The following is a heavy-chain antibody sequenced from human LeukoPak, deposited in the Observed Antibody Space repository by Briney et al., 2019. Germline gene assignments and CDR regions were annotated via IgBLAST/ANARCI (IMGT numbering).Heavy chain of an antibody. J-gene: IGHJ4*02. D-gene: IGHD5-24*01. CDR1: GGSISSSSYY. CDR3: VGYPPRRDGYNLYYFDY. CDR2: IYYSGST. Sequence: PSETLSPTCTVSGGSISSSSYYWGWIRQPPGKGLEWIGSIYYSGSTYYNPSLKSRVTISVDTSKNQFSLKLSSVTAADTAVYYCVGYPPRRDGYNLYYFDYWGQGTLVTVSS. V-gene: IGHV4-39*07.